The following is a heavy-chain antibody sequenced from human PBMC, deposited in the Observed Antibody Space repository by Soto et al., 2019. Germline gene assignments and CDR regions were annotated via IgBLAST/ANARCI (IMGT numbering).Heavy chain of an antibody. V-gene: IGHV4-31*03. J-gene: IGHJ4*02. Sequence: QVQLQESGPGLVKPSQTLTLTCSVSGGSIDTGGFYWSWARQLPGKGLQWIGYIYYTGAAYYHPDLKSRVVISLDPSANQFSLSLTSLTAADTAVYYCASGTFNDISFDSWGQGRLVTVSS. CDR2: IYYTGAA. D-gene: IGHD2-21*01. CDR3: ASGTFNDISFDS. CDR1: GGSIDTGGFY.